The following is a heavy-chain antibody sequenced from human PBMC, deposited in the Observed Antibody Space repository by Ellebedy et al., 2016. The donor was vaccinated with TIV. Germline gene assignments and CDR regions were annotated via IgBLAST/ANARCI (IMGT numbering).Heavy chain of an antibody. Sequence: GESLKISCVASGFTFSLYEMNWVRQAPGKGLEWLSYISSGGTTEKYADSVKGRFTISRDNAKNSLYLQMNSLRAEDTAVYYCAREGIGSGWYYYGMDVWGQGTTVTVSS. CDR1: GFTFSLYE. V-gene: IGHV3-48*03. J-gene: IGHJ6*02. D-gene: IGHD6-19*01. CDR2: ISSGGTTE. CDR3: AREGIGSGWYYYGMDV.